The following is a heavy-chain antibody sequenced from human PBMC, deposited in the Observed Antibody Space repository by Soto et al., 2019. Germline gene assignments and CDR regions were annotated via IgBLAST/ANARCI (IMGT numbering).Heavy chain of an antibody. CDR3: ARDRGVVTAADQYYYYYDGMDV. CDR1: GGSISSGGYS. D-gene: IGHD2-21*02. Sequence: SETLSLTCAVSGGSISSGGYSWSWIRQPPGKGLECIGYIYHSGSTYYNPSLKSRVTISVDRSKNQFSLKLSSVTAADTAVYYCARDRGVVTAADQYYYYYDGMDVWGRGTTVTVSS. CDR2: IYHSGST. J-gene: IGHJ6*02. V-gene: IGHV4-30-2*01.